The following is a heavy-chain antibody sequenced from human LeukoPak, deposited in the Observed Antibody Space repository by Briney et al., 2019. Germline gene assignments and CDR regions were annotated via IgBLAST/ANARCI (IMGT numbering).Heavy chain of an antibody. Sequence: ASVKVSCKASGYTFTSYGISWVRQAPGQGLEWMGWISAYNGNTNYAQKLQGRVTMTTDTSTSTAYMELRSLRSDDTAVYYCARDRPYYDSSGCGYWGQGTLVTVSS. D-gene: IGHD3-22*01. CDR3: ARDRPYYDSSGCGY. CDR2: ISAYNGNT. CDR1: GYTFTSYG. V-gene: IGHV1-18*01. J-gene: IGHJ4*02.